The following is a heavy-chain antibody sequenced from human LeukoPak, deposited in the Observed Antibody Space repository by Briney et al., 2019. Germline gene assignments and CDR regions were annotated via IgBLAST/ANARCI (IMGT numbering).Heavy chain of an antibody. J-gene: IGHJ4*02. D-gene: IGHD4-17*01. CDR2: ISYDGSNK. CDR1: GFTFSSYG. V-gene: IGHV3-30*18. Sequence: GGSLRLSCAASGFTFSSYGMHWVRQAPGKGLEWVAVISYDGSNKYYADSVKGRFTISRDNSKNTLYLQMNSLRAEDTAVYYCAKGSPIYGDYGTPFDYWGQGTLVTVSS. CDR3: AKGSPIYGDYGTPFDY.